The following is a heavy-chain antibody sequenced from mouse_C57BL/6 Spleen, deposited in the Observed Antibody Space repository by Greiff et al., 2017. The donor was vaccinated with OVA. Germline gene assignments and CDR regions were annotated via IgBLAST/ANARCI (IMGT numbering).Heavy chain of an antibody. Sequence: EVKLMESGGGLVKPGGSLKLSCAASGFTFSSYAMSWVRQTPEKRLEWVATISDGGSYTYYPDNVKGRFTISRDNAKNNLYLQMSHLKSEDTAMYYCAREGSSGYNAYWGQGTLVTVSA. V-gene: IGHV5-4*01. D-gene: IGHD3-2*02. CDR1: GFTFSSYA. J-gene: IGHJ3*01. CDR3: AREGSSGYNAY. CDR2: ISDGGSYT.